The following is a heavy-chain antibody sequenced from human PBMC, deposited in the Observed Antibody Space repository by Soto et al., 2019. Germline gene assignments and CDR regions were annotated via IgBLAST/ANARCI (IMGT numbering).Heavy chain of an antibody. CDR3: ASSLLLAATGWSVLDS. D-gene: IGHD2-15*01. Sequence: GESLKISCKGSGYDFTKYWIGWVRQMPGKGLEWMGVIQPGDSATSYSPSFEGQVTFSADKSNSIVYLQWNSLKASDSAMYYWASSLLLAATGWSVLDSWGKGTRVTSPQ. V-gene: IGHV5-51*01. CDR2: IQPGDSAT. J-gene: IGHJ5*01. CDR1: GYDFTKYW.